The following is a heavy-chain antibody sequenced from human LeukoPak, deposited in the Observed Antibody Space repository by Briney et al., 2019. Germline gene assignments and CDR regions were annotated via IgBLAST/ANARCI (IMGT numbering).Heavy chain of an antibody. J-gene: IGHJ6*02. CDR2: ISYDGSNK. V-gene: IGHV3-30*18. D-gene: IGHD2-8*01. Sequence: GRSLRLSCAASGFTFSSYGMHWVRQAPGKGLEWVAVISYDGSNKYYADSVKGRFTISRDNSKNTLYLQMNSLRAEDTAVYYCAKDNGGSYYYYGMDVWGQGTTVTVSS. CDR1: GFTFSSYG. CDR3: AKDNGGSYYYYGMDV.